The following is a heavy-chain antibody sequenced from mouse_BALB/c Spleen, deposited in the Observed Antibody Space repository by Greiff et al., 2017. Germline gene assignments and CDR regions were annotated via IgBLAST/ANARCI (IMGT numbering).Heavy chain of an antibody. J-gene: IGHJ2*01. CDR2: INSNGGST. D-gene: IGHD1-2*01. CDR3: ARDTTAFDY. V-gene: IGHV5-6-3*01. Sequence: EVKLMESGGGLVQPGGSLKLSCAASGFTFSSYGMSWVRQTPDKRLELVATINSNGGSTYYPDSVKGRFTISRDNAKNTLYLQMSSLKSEDTAMYYCARDTTAFDYWGQGTTLTVSS. CDR1: GFTFSSYG.